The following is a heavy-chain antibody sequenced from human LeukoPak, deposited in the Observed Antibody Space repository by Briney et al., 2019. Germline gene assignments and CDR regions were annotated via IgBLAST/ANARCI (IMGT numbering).Heavy chain of an antibody. CDR2: MNPNSGNT. D-gene: IGHD6-19*01. J-gene: IGHJ5*02. Sequence: ASVKVSCKASGGTFSSYAISWVRQATGQGLEWMGWMNPNSGNTGYAQKFQGRVTMTRNTSISTAYMELSSLRSEDTAVYYCARLDTYSSPPWGQGTLVTVSS. V-gene: IGHV1-8*02. CDR3: ARLDTYSSPP. CDR1: GGTFSSYA.